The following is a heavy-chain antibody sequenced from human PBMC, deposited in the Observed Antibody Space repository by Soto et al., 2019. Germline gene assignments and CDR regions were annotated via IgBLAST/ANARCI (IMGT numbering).Heavy chain of an antibody. D-gene: IGHD6-13*01. J-gene: IGHJ5*02. V-gene: IGHV1-18*01. CDR1: GYTFNNYG. CDR2: ISAYNGNT. Sequence: ASVKVSCKASGYTFNNYGISWVRQAPGQGLEWMGWISAYNGNTNYAQKFQGRVTMTTDTSTSTAYMELRSLRSDDTAVYYCARDLALAGDTSWFDPWGQRTLVTVSA. CDR3: ARDLALAGDTSWFDP.